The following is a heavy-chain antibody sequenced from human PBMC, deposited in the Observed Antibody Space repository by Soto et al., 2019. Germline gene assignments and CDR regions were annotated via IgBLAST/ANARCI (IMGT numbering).Heavy chain of an antibody. CDR1: GGSISSSTYY. CDR3: ATLRGLGEVSPYFDY. D-gene: IGHD3-10*01. CDR2: FFIGGNT. J-gene: IGHJ4*02. Sequence: PSETLSLTCTVSGGSISSSTYYWGWMRQPPGKGLEWIASFFIGGNTYYYPSLKSRVTISVDTSKNQFSLKLRSVTAADTAVYYCATLRGLGEVSPYFDYWGQGLMVTVSS. V-gene: IGHV4-39*01.